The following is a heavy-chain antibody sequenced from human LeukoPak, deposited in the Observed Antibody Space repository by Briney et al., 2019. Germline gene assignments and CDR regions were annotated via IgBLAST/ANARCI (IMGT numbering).Heavy chain of an antibody. CDR2: INPSGGST. J-gene: IGHJ4*02. Sequence: GASVKVSCKASGYIFTSYYIHWVRQAPGQGLEWMGIINPSGGSTIYPQKFQGRVPMTRDTSTSTVYMELSSLRSEDTAVYYCARVPFLLSGFWDYWGQGTLVTVSS. CDR1: GYIFTSYY. CDR3: ARVPFLLSGFWDY. D-gene: IGHD6-25*01. V-gene: IGHV1-46*01.